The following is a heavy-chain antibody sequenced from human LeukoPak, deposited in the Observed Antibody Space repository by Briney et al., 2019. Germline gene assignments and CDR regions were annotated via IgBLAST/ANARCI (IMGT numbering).Heavy chain of an antibody. D-gene: IGHD6-19*01. CDR2: ITGSGGTT. V-gene: IGHV3-23*01. Sequence: GGSLRLSCAASGFTFATYAMSWVRQAPGKGLEWVSGITGSGGTTNYADSVKGRFTISRDNSKNTLYLQMNSLRAEDTAVYYCARDVYSSGWYYFDYWGQGTLVTVSS. CDR1: GFTFATYA. CDR3: ARDVYSSGWYYFDY. J-gene: IGHJ4*02.